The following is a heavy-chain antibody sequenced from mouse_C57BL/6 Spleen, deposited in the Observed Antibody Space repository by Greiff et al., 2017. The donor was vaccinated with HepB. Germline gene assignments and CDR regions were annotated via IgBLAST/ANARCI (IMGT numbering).Heavy chain of an antibody. Sequence: VKLQESGAELMKPGASVKLSCKATGYTFTGYWIEWVKQRPGHGLEWIGEILPGSGSTNYNEKFKGKATFTADTSSNTAYMQLSSLTTEDSAIYYCAREGNYYGSSPPFAYWGQGTLVTVSA. V-gene: IGHV1-9*01. CDR3: AREGNYYGSSPPFAY. CDR2: ILPGSGST. D-gene: IGHD1-1*01. CDR1: GYTFTGYW. J-gene: IGHJ3*01.